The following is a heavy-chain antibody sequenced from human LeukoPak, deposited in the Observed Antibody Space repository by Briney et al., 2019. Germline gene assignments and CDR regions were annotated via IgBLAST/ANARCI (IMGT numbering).Heavy chain of an antibody. CDR2: IKSKTDGGTT. J-gene: IGHJ5*02. Sequence: GGSLRLSCAASGFTFSNAWMSWVRQAPGKGLEWVGRIKSKTDGGTTDYAAPVKGRFTILRDDSKNTLYLQMSSLKTEDTAVYYCITGHCGGAFCSWGQGTLVTVSS. CDR1: GFTFSNAW. D-gene: IGHD2-21*01. V-gene: IGHV3-15*01. CDR3: ITGHCGGAFCS.